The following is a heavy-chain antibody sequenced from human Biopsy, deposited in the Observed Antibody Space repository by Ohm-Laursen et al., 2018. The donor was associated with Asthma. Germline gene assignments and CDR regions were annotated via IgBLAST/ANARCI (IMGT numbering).Heavy chain of an antibody. Sequence: SLRLSCAASGFTFSDYDMHWVRQAPGKGLEWVAVISYDGTNKDYADSVKGRFTLSRDNSRNTLYLQMNGLRVEDTAIYYCARTHERWTSIQDDALDIWGQGTMVIVSS. D-gene: IGHD4-23*01. CDR2: ISYDGTNK. V-gene: IGHV3-30-3*01. J-gene: IGHJ3*02. CDR3: ARTHERWTSIQDDALDI. CDR1: GFTFSDYD.